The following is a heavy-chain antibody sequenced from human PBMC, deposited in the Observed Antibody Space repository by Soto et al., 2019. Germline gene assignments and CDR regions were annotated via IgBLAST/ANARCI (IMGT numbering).Heavy chain of an antibody. CDR3: AKDIHPVIVATNGVFYYYMDV. CDR2: ISWNSGSI. V-gene: IGHV3-9*01. Sequence: GGSLRLSCAASGFTFDDYAMHWVRQAPGKGLEWVSGISWNSGSIGYADSVKGRFTISRDNAKNSLYLQMNSLRAEDTALYYCAKDIHPVIVATNGVFYYYMDVWGKGTTVTVSS. CDR1: GFTFDDYA. J-gene: IGHJ6*03. D-gene: IGHD5-12*01.